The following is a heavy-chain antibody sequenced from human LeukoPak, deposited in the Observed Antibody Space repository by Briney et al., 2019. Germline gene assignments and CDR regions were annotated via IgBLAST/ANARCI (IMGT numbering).Heavy chain of an antibody. D-gene: IGHD5-12*01. V-gene: IGHV3-30-3*01. Sequence: GGSLRLSCAASGFTFSNYAMHWVRLAPGKGLEWVAIISSDGSKKYYADSVKGRFTISRDDPKNTLYLQMNSLRPEDTTMYYCARGGPGGYVNYWGQGTLVTVSS. J-gene: IGHJ4*02. CDR2: ISSDGSKK. CDR3: ARGGPGGYVNY. CDR1: GFTFSNYA.